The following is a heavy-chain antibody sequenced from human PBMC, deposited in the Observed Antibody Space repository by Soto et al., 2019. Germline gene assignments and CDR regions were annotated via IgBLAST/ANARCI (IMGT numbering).Heavy chain of an antibody. CDR3: AREHEGLNWGTAFDI. Sequence: QVQLVESGGGVVQPGRSLRLSCAASGFTFSSYGMHWVRQAPGKGLEWVAVIWYDGSNKYYADSVKGRFTISRDNSKNTQYLQMNSLRAEDTAVYYCAREHEGLNWGTAFDIWGQGTMVTVSS. D-gene: IGHD7-27*01. V-gene: IGHV3-33*01. J-gene: IGHJ3*02. CDR1: GFTFSSYG. CDR2: IWYDGSNK.